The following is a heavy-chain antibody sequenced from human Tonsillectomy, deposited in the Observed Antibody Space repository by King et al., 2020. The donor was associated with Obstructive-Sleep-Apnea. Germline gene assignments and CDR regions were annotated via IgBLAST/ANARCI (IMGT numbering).Heavy chain of an antibody. CDR2: IYYSGST. D-gene: IGHD1-14*01. J-gene: IGHJ6*02. Sequence: QLQESGPGLVKPSETLSLTCTVSGGSISSYYWSWIRQPPGKGLEWIGYIYYSGSTNYNPSLKSRVTISADTSKNQVSLKLSSVTAADTAVYYCARAPEGLTGQPDYYYGMDVWGQGTTVSVSS. CDR1: GGSISSYY. V-gene: IGHV4-59*08. CDR3: ARAPEGLTGQPDYYYGMDV.